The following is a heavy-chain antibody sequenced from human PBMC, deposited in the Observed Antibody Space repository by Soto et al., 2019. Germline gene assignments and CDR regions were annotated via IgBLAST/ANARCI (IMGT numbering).Heavy chain of an antibody. D-gene: IGHD6-6*01. CDR2: IIPIFGTA. V-gene: IGHV1-69*01. CDR1: GGTFSSYA. CDR3: ARKSSSSSWFDP. Sequence: QVQLVQSGAEVKKPGSSVKVSCKASGGTFSSYAISWVRQAPGQGLEWMGGIIPIFGTANYAQKFQGRVTMTADPSTRTAYMDLRSLISDDTAVYFCARKSSSSSWFDPWGQGTLVTVSS. J-gene: IGHJ5*02.